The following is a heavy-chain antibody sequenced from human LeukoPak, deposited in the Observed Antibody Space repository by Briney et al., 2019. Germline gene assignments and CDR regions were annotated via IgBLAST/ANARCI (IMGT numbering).Heavy chain of an antibody. V-gene: IGHV3-23*01. CDR1: GFTFSTYA. D-gene: IGHD2-21*02. J-gene: IGHJ4*02. Sequence: GGFLRLSCAASGFTFSTYAMSWVRQAPGKGLEWVSAISGSGGSTYYADSVKGRFTISRDNSKNTLNLQMSSLRAEDTALYYCAKGAALVVTATPFDYWGQGTLVAVSS. CDR2: ISGSGGST. CDR3: AKGAALVVTATPFDY.